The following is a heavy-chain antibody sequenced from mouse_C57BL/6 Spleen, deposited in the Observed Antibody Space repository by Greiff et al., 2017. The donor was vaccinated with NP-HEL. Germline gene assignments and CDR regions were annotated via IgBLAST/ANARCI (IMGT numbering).Heavy chain of an antibody. CDR1: GYAFSSSW. J-gene: IGHJ3*01. CDR2: IYPGDGDT. V-gene: IGHV1-82*01. D-gene: IGHD2-4*01. CDR3: ARWDYDLFAY. Sequence: VQGVESGPELVKPGASVKISCKASGYAFSSSWMNWVKQRPGKGLEWIGRIYPGDGDTNYNGKFKGKATLTADKSSSTAYMQLSSLTSEDSAVYFCARWDYDLFAYWGQGTLVTVSA.